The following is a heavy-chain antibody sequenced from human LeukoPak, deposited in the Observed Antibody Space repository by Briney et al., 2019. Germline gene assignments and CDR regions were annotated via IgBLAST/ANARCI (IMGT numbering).Heavy chain of an antibody. CDR2: INSDGSST. V-gene: IGHV3-74*01. CDR3: AKGIRGYDY. J-gene: IGHJ4*02. D-gene: IGHD1-14*01. CDR1: GFTFSSYW. Sequence: GGSLRLSCAASGFTFSSYWMHWVRQAPGKGLVWVSRINSDGSSTSYADSVKGRFTISRDNSKNSLYLQMNSLRTEDAALYYCAKGIRGYDYWGQGTLVTVSS.